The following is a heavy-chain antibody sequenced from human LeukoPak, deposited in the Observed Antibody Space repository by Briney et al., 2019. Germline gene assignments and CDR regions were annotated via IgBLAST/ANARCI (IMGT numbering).Heavy chain of an antibody. J-gene: IGHJ4*02. CDR2: IYDGGST. V-gene: IGHV3-53*01. Sequence: GGSLRLSCAASGFTFSDYYMSWVRQAPGKGLEWVSLIYDGGSTYYADSLKGRFTISRDNSKNTVYLQMNSLRAEDTAVYYCARDAAAQQMFHYLDYWGQGTLVTVSS. D-gene: IGHD6-13*01. CDR1: GFTFSDYY. CDR3: ARDAAAQQMFHYLDY.